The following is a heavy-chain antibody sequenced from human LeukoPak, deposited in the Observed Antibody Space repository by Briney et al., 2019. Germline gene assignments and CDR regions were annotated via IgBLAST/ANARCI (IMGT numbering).Heavy chain of an antibody. Sequence: ASVKVSCKASGYSFITYYIHWVRQAPGQGLEWMGTINPSAGSTTNAQKFQGRVSMTRDTSTSTTHMELSSLRSEDTAVYYCARGAGIVPAAPFDYWGQGTLVTVSS. D-gene: IGHD2-2*01. J-gene: IGHJ4*02. CDR1: GYSFITYY. CDR2: INPSAGST. CDR3: ARGAGIVPAAPFDY. V-gene: IGHV1-46*01.